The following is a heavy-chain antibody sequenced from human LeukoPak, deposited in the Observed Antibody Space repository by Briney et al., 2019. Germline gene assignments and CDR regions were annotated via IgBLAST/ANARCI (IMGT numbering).Heavy chain of an antibody. CDR1: GGSISSYY. J-gene: IGHJ5*02. V-gene: IGHV4-59*01. CDR3: ARGGYYGSGNDFRFDP. CDR2: VYYSGST. Sequence: SETLSLTCTVSGGSISSYYWSRIGQPPGKGLEWIGYVYYSGSTNYKPSLKSRVTISVDTSKNQFSLKLSSVTAADTAVYYCARGGYYGSGNDFRFDPWGQGTLVTVSS. D-gene: IGHD3-10*01.